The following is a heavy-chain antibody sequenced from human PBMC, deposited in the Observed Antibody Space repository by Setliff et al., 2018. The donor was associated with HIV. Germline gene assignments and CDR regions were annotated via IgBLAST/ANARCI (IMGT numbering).Heavy chain of an antibody. Sequence: SETLSLTCTVSGGSISSDGYYWSWIRQHQGRGLEWIGYIYHRGSAYYHPSLKSRVTISVDTSKNQFSLKLNSVIAADTAVYYCATSRRYCSGATCYAYYDGMDVWGQGATVTVSS. CDR3: ATSRRYCSGATCYAYYDGMDV. J-gene: IGHJ6*02. V-gene: IGHV4-31*03. CDR1: GGSISSDGYY. D-gene: IGHD2-15*01. CDR2: IYHRGSA.